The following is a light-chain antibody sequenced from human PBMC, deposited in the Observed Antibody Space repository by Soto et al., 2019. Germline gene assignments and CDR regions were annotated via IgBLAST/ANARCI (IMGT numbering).Light chain of an antibody. J-gene: IGLJ1*01. CDR2: DTF. CDR3: LLSYNGPDV. Sequence: QAVVTQEPSLTVSPGGTVTLTCGSSTGTVTSGHYPYWFQQKPGRAPRTLIYDTFKKHSWTPARFSGSLLGGRAALTLSGAQPEDEADYYCLLSYNGPDVFGPGTKVTVL. CDR1: TGTVTSGHY. V-gene: IGLV7-46*01.